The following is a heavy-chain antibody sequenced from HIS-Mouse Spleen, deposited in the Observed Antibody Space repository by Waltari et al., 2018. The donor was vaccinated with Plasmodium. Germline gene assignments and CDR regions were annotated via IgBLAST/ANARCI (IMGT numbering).Heavy chain of an antibody. D-gene: IGHD4-4*01. CDR2: IYYSGST. J-gene: IGHJ6*02. CDR3: ASLPRVEEVTTPFYYYYYGMDV. V-gene: IGHV4-39*01. CDR1: GGSLRSSCSY. Sequence: QLQLQESGPGLVKPSETLSLTCTFSGGSLRSSCSYWGRIRPPPGKGLEWIGGIYYSGSTYYNPSLKSRVTISVDTSKNQFSLKLSSVTAADTAVYYCASLPRVEEVTTPFYYYYYGMDVWGQGTTVTVSS.